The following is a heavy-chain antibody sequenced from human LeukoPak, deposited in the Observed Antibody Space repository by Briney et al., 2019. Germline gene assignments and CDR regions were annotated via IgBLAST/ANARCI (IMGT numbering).Heavy chain of an antibody. CDR2: ISYDGSNK. Sequence: GGSLRLSCAASEFSVGSNYMTWVRQAPGKGLEWVAVISYDGSNKYYADYVKGRFTISRDNSKNTLYLQMNSLRAEDTAVYYCARDWQWLVKSGNIDYWGQGTLVTVSS. V-gene: IGHV3-30*03. CDR1: EFSVGSNY. CDR3: ARDWQWLVKSGNIDY. J-gene: IGHJ4*02. D-gene: IGHD6-19*01.